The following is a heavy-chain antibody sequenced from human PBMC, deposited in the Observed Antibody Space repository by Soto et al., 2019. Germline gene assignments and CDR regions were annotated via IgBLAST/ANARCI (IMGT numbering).Heavy chain of an antibody. CDR2: TYYRSKWFH. J-gene: IGHJ3*01. Sequence: QGPLQPSGPGLVKPSQTLSLTCAISGDSVSSDITSWNWIRQSPSRGLEWLGRTYYRSKWFHDYAASVKSRITINPDTSKNQFSLELNSMTPEDSAVYYCARGKALDVWGQGTVVTVSS. CDR1: GDSVSSDITS. D-gene: IGHD3-10*01. V-gene: IGHV6-1*01. CDR3: ARGKALDV.